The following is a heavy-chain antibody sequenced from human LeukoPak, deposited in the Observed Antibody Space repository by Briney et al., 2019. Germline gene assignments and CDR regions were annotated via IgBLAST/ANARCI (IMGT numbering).Heavy chain of an antibody. J-gene: IGHJ4*02. CDR3: AREYYYDSSANGFDY. CDR2: ISYDGSNK. V-gene: IGHV3-30-3*01. D-gene: IGHD3-22*01. Sequence: PGGSLRLSCAASGFTFSSYAMHWVRQAPGKGLEWVAVISYDGSNKYYADSVKGRFTISRDNSKNTLYLQMNSLRAEDTAVYYCAREYYYDSSANGFDYWGQGTLVTVSS. CDR1: GFTFSSYA.